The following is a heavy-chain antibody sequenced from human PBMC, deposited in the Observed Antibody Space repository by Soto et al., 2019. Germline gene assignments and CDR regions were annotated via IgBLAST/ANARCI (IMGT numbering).Heavy chain of an antibody. CDR1: GFTFTSSA. V-gene: IGHV1-58*01. Sequence: SVKVSCKASGFTFTSSAVQWVRQARGQRLEWIGWIVVGSGNTNYAQKFQERVTITRDMSTSTAYMELSSLRSEDTAVYYCAAGAYSGNYYYYYGMDVWGQGTTVTVSS. CDR3: AAGAYSGNYYYYYGMDV. D-gene: IGHD1-26*01. CDR2: IVVGSGNT. J-gene: IGHJ6*02.